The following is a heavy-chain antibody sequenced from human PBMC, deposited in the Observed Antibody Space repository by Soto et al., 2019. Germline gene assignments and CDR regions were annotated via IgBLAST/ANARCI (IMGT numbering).Heavy chain of an antibody. Sequence: SETLSLTCAVYGGSFSGYYWNWIRQPPGKGLEWIGEIDHSRYTNYNPSLKSRVTISVDTSKNQFSLRLTSVTAADTAVYYCARVRDWFDPWGQGTLVTVSS. CDR2: IDHSRYT. J-gene: IGHJ5*02. CDR1: GGSFSGYY. V-gene: IGHV4-34*01. CDR3: ARVRDWFDP. D-gene: IGHD3-3*01.